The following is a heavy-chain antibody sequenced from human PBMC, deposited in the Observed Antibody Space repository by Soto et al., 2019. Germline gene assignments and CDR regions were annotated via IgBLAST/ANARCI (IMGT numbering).Heavy chain of an antibody. CDR1: GGSISSYY. D-gene: IGHD3-10*01. Sequence: QVQLQESGPGLVKPSETMSLSCTVSGGSISSYYWSWFRQSPGKRMEWIGYVHHSWGSSYNPSLQSRVAISLDTSKRQFSLKGTSVTATDTAVYYCARQGFGPLHGLVDVWGQGTTVTVSS. CDR2: VHHSWGS. J-gene: IGHJ6*02. CDR3: ARQGFGPLHGLVDV. V-gene: IGHV4-59*08.